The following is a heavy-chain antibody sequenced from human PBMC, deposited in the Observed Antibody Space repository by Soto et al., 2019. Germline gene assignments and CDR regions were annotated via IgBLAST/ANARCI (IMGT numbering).Heavy chain of an antibody. CDR3: ARASNKRGNSYGPDY. CDR2: INHSGST. D-gene: IGHD5-18*01. CDR1: GGSFSGYY. J-gene: IGHJ4*02. Sequence: PSETLPHTCAVYGGSFSGYYWIWIRQPPEKGLEWIGEINHSGSTNYNPSLKSRVTISVDTSKDQFSLKLSSVTAADTAVYYCARASNKRGNSYGPDYWGQGTLVTVSS. V-gene: IGHV4-34*01.